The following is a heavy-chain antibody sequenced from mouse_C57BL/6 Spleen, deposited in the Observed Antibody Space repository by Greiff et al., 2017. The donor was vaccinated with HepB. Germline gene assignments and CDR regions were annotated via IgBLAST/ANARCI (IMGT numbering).Heavy chain of an antibody. J-gene: IGHJ1*03. V-gene: IGHV3-6*01. CDR2: ISYDGSN. Sequence: DVQLQESGPGLVKPSQSLSLTCSVTGYSITSGYYWNWIRQFPGNKLEWMGYISYDGSNNYNPSLKNRISITRDTSKNQFFLKLNSVTTEDTATYYCARDPAYYSNDWYFDVWGTGTTVTVSS. D-gene: IGHD2-5*01. CDR1: GYSITSGYY. CDR3: ARDPAYYSNDWYFDV.